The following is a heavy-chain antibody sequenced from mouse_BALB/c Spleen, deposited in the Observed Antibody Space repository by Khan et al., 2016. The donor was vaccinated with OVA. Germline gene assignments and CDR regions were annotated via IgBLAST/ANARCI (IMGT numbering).Heavy chain of an antibody. CDR2: INPSTGYT. D-gene: IGHD3-2*01. Sequence: QVQLQQSGAELAKPGASVKMSCKASGYTFTSYWMHWVKQRPGQGLEWIGYINPSTGYTEYNQKFKDKATLTADKSSSTAYMQLSSLTSEDSAVYYCADNSGPYYAMDYWGQGTSVTVSS. V-gene: IGHV1-7*01. J-gene: IGHJ4*01. CDR1: GYTFTSYW. CDR3: ADNSGPYYAMDY.